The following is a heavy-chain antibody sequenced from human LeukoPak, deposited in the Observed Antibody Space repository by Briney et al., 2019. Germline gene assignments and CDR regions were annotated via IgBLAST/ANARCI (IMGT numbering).Heavy chain of an antibody. V-gene: IGHV1-24*01. D-gene: IGHD2-15*01. CDR1: GYTFTSYY. CDR3: ATRAFDIGVPDY. CDR2: FDPEDGET. J-gene: IGHJ4*02. Sequence: GASVKVSCKASGYTFTSYYMHWVRRAPGKGLEWMGGFDPEDGETIYAQKFQGRVTMTEDTSTDTAYMELSSLRSEDTAVYYCATRAFDIGVPDYWGQGTLVTVSS.